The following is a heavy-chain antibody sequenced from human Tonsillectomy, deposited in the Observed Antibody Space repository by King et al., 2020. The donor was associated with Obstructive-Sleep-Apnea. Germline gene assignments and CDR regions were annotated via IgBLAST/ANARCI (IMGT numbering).Heavy chain of an antibody. D-gene: IGHD3-22*01. CDR1: GFTFSSVG. CDR2: IEYDGSYE. CDR3: AKEGYYDSSGMGADAFYI. J-gene: IGHJ3*02. Sequence: VQLVESGGGVVQPGGSLRRSCAASGFTFSSVGMHWVRQAPGKGLEWLSFIEYDGSYEYYADSVKGRFTISRDNSKNTLYLQMNSLRAEDTAVVYCAKEGYYDSSGMGADAFYIWGQGTMVTVSS. V-gene: IGHV3-30*02.